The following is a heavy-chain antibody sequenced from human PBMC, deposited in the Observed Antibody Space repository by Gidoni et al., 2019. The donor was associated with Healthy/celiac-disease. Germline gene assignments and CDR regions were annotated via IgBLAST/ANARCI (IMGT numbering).Heavy chain of an antibody. CDR1: GFTFSSYG. V-gene: IGHV3-33*01. CDR3: ARDNYGDYVIDY. Sequence: QVQLVASGGGVVLPGRSLRLTCAASGFTFSSYGRHWVRQAPGMGLEWVAVIWYDGSNKYYADSVKGRFTISRDNSKNTLYLQMNSLRAEDTAVYYCARDNYGDYVIDYWGQGTLVTVSS. CDR2: IWYDGSNK. D-gene: IGHD4-17*01. J-gene: IGHJ4*02.